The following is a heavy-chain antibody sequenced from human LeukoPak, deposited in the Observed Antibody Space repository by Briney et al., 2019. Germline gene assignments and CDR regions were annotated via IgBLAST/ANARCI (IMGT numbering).Heavy chain of an antibody. D-gene: IGHD1-26*01. CDR3: ARPKDSGSYSVFDY. CDR2: TYYSGST. J-gene: IGHJ4*02. Sequence: PSETLSLTCTVSGGSINSSSYYWGWIRQPPGKGLEWIGSTYYSGSTYYNPSLKSRVTISVDTSKNQFSLKLSSVTATGTAVYYCARPKDSGSYSVFDYWGQGTLVTVSS. V-gene: IGHV4-39*01. CDR1: GGSINSSSYY.